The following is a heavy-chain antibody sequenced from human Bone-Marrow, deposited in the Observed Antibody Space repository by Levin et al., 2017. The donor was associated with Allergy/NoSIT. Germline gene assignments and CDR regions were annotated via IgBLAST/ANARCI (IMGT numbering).Heavy chain of an antibody. Sequence: AGGSLRLSCAVSGFTFSDHAMNWVRQAPGKGLEWVSFISSSSDYIYYAESLKGRFTISRDNAKNSVDLQMNSLRADDTAVYYCARQTLTGTISGLDVWGQGTTVTVSS. CDR3: ARQTLTGTISGLDV. CDR2: ISSSSDYI. V-gene: IGHV3-21*01. CDR1: GFTFSDHA. D-gene: IGHD1-7*01. J-gene: IGHJ6*02.